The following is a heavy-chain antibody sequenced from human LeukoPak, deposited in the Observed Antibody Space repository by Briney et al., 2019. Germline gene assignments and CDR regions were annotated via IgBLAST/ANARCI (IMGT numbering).Heavy chain of an antibody. J-gene: IGHJ4*02. Sequence: GSLRLSCAASGFIFTNAWMNWVRQTPGKGLEWVGRIKTKADGGTTDYAAPVKGRFTISRDDSTNTLYLQMNNLQTEDTAVYYCTTVRTYWGQGTLVTVSS. CDR3: TTVRTY. CDR2: IKTKADGGTT. CDR1: GFIFTNAW. V-gene: IGHV3-15*01.